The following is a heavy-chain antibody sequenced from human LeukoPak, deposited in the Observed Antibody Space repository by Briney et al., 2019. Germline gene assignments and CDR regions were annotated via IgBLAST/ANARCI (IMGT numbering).Heavy chain of an antibody. CDR3: ALPLRDGDFYFDY. CDR2: INRDGRST. Sequence: GGSLRLSCAASGFTFSNFWMHWVGQAPGKGLVWVSRINRDGRSTNYADSVKGRFTISRDNAKNTVFLQMNSLRAEDTAVYYCALPLRDGDFYFDYWGQGALVTVSS. V-gene: IGHV3-74*01. D-gene: IGHD4-17*01. CDR1: GFTFSNFW. J-gene: IGHJ4*02.